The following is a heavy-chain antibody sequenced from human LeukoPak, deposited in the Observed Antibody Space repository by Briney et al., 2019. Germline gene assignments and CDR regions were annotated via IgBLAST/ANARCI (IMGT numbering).Heavy chain of an antibody. V-gene: IGHV3-33*06. Sequence: PGGSLRLSCAASGFSFSTYGIHWVRQAPGKGLEWVAVMWYDGSKDYYADSVKGRFTISRDTSKNTLYLQMSNLRAEDTAVYYCAKDRETYEYTFDYWGQGTLVTVSS. CDR3: AKDRETYEYTFDY. D-gene: IGHD6-6*01. J-gene: IGHJ4*02. CDR2: MWYDGSKD. CDR1: GFSFSTYG.